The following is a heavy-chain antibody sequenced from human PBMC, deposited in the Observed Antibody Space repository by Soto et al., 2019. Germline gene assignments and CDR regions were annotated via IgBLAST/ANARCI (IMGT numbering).Heavy chain of an antibody. J-gene: IGHJ6*02. D-gene: IGHD6-6*01. V-gene: IGHV3-21*01. CDR2: ISSSSSYI. CDR3: ARVIAARRADV. Sequence: GGSLRLSCAASGFTFSSYSMNWVRQAPGKGLKWVSSISSSSSYIYYSDSVKGRFTISRGNAKNSLYLQMNSLRAEDTAVYYCARVIAARRADVWGQGTTVTVSS. CDR1: GFTFSSYS.